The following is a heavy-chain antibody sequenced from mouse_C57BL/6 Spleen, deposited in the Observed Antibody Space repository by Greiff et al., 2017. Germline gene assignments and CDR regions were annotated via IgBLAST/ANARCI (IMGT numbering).Heavy chain of an antibody. CDR2: IWTGGGT. Sequence: VQLQESGPGLVAPSQSLSITCTVSGFSLTSSAISWVRQPPGKGLEWLGVIWTGGGTTDNSALKSRLSISKDNSKSQVFLKMNSLQTDDTARYYCARKEYDGSSPYARDYWGQGTSVTVSS. CDR3: ARKEYDGSSPYARDY. D-gene: IGHD1-1*01. J-gene: IGHJ4*01. V-gene: IGHV2-9-1*01. CDR1: GFSLTSSA.